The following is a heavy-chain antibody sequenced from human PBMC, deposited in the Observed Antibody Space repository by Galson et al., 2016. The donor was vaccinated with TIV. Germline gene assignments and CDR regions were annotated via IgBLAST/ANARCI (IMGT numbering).Heavy chain of an antibody. CDR2: FNPDSGAT. V-gene: IGHV1-2*02. D-gene: IGHD2/OR15-2a*01. J-gene: IGHJ4*02. Sequence: SVKVSCKASGYIFINYYVHWVRQAPGQGLEWLGWFNPDSGATQYAQKFQGRVTMTRDTSISTAYMELRRLISDATAVYYCASVIWARAFDYWGQGTLVTGAS. CDR3: ASVIWARAFDY. CDR1: GYIFINYY.